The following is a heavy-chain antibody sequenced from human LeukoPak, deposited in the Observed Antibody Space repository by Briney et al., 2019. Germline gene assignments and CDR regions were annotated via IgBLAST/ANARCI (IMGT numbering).Heavy chain of an antibody. D-gene: IGHD3-22*01. CDR1: GFTFSDHY. V-gene: IGHV3-72*01. Sequence: GGSLRLSCAASGFTFSDHYMDWVRQAPGKGLEWVGRTRNKANSYTTEYAASVKGRFIISRDDSKNSLYLQMNSLKTEDTAVYYCAREAKDSSGFKLGAFDIWGQGTMVTVSS. CDR3: AREAKDSSGFKLGAFDI. CDR2: TRNKANSYTT. J-gene: IGHJ3*02.